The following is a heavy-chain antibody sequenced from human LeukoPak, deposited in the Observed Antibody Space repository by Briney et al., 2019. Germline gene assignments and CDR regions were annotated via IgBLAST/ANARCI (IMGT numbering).Heavy chain of an antibody. CDR2: INTRTGNS. D-gene: IGHD1-1*01. Sequence: ASVKVSCKASGYIFTSYTVNWVRQAPGQGLEWMGWINTRTGNSAYAQDFAGRFVLSFDSSVTTTYLQISSLKVEDTAVYYCVRKQTNGWFDAWGQGTLVTVSS. CDR3: VRKQTNGWFDA. V-gene: IGHV7-4-1*02. CDR1: GYIFTSYT. J-gene: IGHJ5*02.